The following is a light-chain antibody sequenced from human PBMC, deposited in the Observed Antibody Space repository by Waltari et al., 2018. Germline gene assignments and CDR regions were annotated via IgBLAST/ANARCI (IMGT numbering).Light chain of an antibody. CDR3: QQYNNWPPYS. CDR2: GAS. Sequence: EIVMTQSPATLSVSPGERATLSCRASQSVSSNLAWYQQKPGQAPRRLIYGASTGATGMPARFSGSGSGTEFTLTISSLQSEDFAVYYCQQYNNWPPYSFGQGTKLEIK. V-gene: IGKV3-15*01. J-gene: IGKJ2*03. CDR1: QSVSSN.